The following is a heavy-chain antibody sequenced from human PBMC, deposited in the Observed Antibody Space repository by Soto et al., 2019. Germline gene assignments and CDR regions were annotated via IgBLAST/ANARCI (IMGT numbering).Heavy chain of an antibody. CDR1: GYTFNSRA. CDR2: INADTGDT. V-gene: IGHV1-3*01. D-gene: IGHD3-10*01. J-gene: IGHJ5*02. CDR3: ARLSTMVRGGTLSFYLDL. Sequence: ASVKVCCKAGGYTFNSRAMHWVRQAPGQRLEWMGWINADTGDTKYSQKFQGRVTMTRDTSASTAYMYLSSLRSEDTAVYYCARLSTMVRGGTLSFYLDLWAQGTLVTVSS.